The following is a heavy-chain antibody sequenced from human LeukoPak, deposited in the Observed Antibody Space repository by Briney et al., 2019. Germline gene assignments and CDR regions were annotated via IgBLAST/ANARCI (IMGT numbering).Heavy chain of an antibody. D-gene: IGHD5-12*01. V-gene: IGHV3-21*01. CDR2: ISSSSSYI. CDR1: GFTFSSYS. Sequence: GGSLRLSCAASGFTFSSYSMNWVRQAPGKGLEWVSSISSSSSYIYYADSVKGRFTISRDNAKNSPYLQMNSLRAEDTAVYYCARVGYSGYDRGGFVDYWGQGTLVTVSS. J-gene: IGHJ4*02. CDR3: ARVGYSGYDRGGFVDY.